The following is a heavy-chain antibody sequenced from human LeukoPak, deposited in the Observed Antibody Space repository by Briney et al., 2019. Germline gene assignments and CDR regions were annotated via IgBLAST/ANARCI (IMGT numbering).Heavy chain of an antibody. CDR2: IWYDGSNK. J-gene: IGHJ3*02. V-gene: IGHV3-33*01. CDR1: GFTFSSYG. D-gene: IGHD3-3*01. CDR3: ARVRRITIFGVVPDHGSAFDI. Sequence: GRSLRLSCAASGFTFSSYGMHWVRQAPGKGLEWVADIWYDGSNKYYADSVKGRFTISRDNSKNTLYLQMNSLRAEDTAVYYCARVRRITIFGVVPDHGSAFDIWGQGTMVTVSS.